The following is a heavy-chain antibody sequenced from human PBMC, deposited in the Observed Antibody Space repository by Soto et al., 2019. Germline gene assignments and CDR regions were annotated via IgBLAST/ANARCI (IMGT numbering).Heavy chain of an antibody. Sequence: GGSLSLSCAASGFTFSSYWMHWVRQAPGKGLVWVSRINSDGSSTSYADSVKGRFPISRDNAKNTLYLQMNSLRAEDTAVYYCAREYRVSGDYTEYNWFDPWGQGTLVTVSS. CDR2: INSDGSST. J-gene: IGHJ5*02. CDR3: AREYRVSGDYTEYNWFDP. V-gene: IGHV3-74*01. D-gene: IGHD4-17*01. CDR1: GFTFSSYW.